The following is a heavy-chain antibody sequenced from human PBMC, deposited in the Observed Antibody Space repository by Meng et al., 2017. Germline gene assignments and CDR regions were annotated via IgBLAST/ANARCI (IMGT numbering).Heavy chain of an antibody. V-gene: IGHV4-4*02. CDR2: IYHSGST. D-gene: IGHD2-15*01. CDR1: GGSISSSNW. Sequence: QVPLQGAGPGLVKPSRTLALTCAVSGGSISSSNWWSWVRQPPGKGLEWIGEIYHSGSTNYNPSLKSRVTISVDKSKNQFSLKLSSVTAADTAVYYCARVVAATTLFLDYWGQGTLVTVSS. CDR3: ARVVAATTLFLDY. J-gene: IGHJ4*02.